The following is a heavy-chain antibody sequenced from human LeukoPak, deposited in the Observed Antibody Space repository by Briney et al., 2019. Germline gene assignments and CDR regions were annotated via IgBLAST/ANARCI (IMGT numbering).Heavy chain of an antibody. CDR2: INPSGGST. CDR3: AREAVAGTLFGMDV. Sequence: GASVKVSCKASGYTFTSYGISWVRQAPGQGLEWMGIINPSGGSTSYAQKFQGRVTMTRDTSTSTVYMELSSLRSEDTAVYYCAREAVAGTLFGMDVWGQGTTVTVSS. CDR1: GYTFTSYG. J-gene: IGHJ6*02. V-gene: IGHV1-46*01. D-gene: IGHD6-19*01.